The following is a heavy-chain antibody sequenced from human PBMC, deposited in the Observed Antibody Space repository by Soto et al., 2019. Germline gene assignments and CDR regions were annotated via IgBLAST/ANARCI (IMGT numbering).Heavy chain of an antibody. V-gene: IGHV3-23*01. CDR3: AKNGRAAPMYNWFDP. J-gene: IGHJ5*02. CDR1: GFTFSSYA. CDR2: ISGSGGTT. Sequence: EVQLLESGGGLVQPGGSLRLSCTGSGFTFSSYAMNWVRQAPGKGLECVSTISGSGGTTYYADSVKGRFTISRDNSKNTLYLQMSSLRAEDTAVYYCAKNGRAAPMYNWFDPWGQGTLVTVSS. D-gene: IGHD6-13*01.